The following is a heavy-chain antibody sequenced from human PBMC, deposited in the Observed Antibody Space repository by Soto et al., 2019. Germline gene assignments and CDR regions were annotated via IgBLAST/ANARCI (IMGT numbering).Heavy chain of an antibody. CDR3: ARLDCVSSSCQFDY. CDR2: VYYSGST. CDR1: GGSISSGGYS. Sequence: PSATLSLTCAVSGGSISSGGYSWSWIRQPPGKGPEWIGYVYYSGSTNNNPSLKSRVTISIDTSKNQFSLKRSSVTAADTAIYYCARLDCVSSSCQFDYWGQGTLVTVSS. V-gene: IGHV4-61*08. J-gene: IGHJ4*02. D-gene: IGHD2-2*01.